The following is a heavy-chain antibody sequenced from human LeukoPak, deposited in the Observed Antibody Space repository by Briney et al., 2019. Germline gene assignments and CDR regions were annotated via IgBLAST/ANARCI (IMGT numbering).Heavy chain of an antibody. J-gene: IGHJ4*02. D-gene: IGHD3-16*01. V-gene: IGHV4-61*02. CDR3: ARRGSSLDFDY. Sequence: SETLSLTCTVSGGSISSGSYYWSWIRQPAGKGLEWIGRIYTSGSTDYNPSLKSRVTISVDTSKNQFSLKLSSVTAADTAVYYCARRGSSLDFDYWGQGTLVTVSS. CDR1: GGSISSGSYY. CDR2: IYTSGST.